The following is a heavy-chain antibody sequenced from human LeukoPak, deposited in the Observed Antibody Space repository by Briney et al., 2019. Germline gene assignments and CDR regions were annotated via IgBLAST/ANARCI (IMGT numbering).Heavy chain of an antibody. CDR3: ARASYSYDINGWVPFDY. Sequence: PSETLSLTCTVSGNSISSGDNYWSWIRQPAGKGLEWIGRIYTSGSTNYNPSLKSRVTISGDTSKNQFSLRLSFVTAADMAVSYCARASYSYDINGWVPFDYWGQGTLVTVSS. V-gene: IGHV4-61*02. CDR2: IYTSGST. D-gene: IGHD3-22*01. J-gene: IGHJ4*02. CDR1: GNSISSGDNY.